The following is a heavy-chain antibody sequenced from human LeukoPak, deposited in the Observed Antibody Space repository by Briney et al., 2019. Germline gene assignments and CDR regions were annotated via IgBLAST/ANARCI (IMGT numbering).Heavy chain of an antibody. Sequence: SVTVSCTASGGTFSTYAISWVRQAPGQGLEWVGRIVPILGTANYAQNFQGRVTITADRSTTTAYMELSSLRSEDTAVYYCARVPQGSSWPYYFDYWGQGTLVTVSS. V-gene: IGHV1-69*04. J-gene: IGHJ4*02. CDR1: GGTFSTYA. CDR3: ARVPQGSSWPYYFDY. CDR2: IVPILGTA. D-gene: IGHD6-13*01.